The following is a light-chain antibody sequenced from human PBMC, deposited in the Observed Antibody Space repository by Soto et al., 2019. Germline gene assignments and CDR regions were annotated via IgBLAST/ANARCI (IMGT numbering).Light chain of an antibody. J-gene: IGKJ4*01. Sequence: IPVTQAPGTLSMSPREIATVSCRVVYSVGSSYLDWYRQRPGQAPRRLIYGLSSRDSGVPDRFSGSGSGTEFTLTMSRVEAEDFAVYYCEQPPSSPGTLGGGTKVDIK. CDR3: EQPPSSPGT. CDR2: GLS. V-gene: IGKV3-20*01. CDR1: YSVGSSY.